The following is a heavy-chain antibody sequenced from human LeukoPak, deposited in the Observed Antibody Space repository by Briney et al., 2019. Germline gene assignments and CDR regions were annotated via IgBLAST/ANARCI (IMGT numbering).Heavy chain of an antibody. D-gene: IGHD6-19*01. J-gene: IGHJ4*02. CDR1: GGSFSGYY. CDR3: ARTGRSGWYRY. V-gene: IGHV4-59*01. CDR2: IYYSGST. Sequence: SETLSLTCAAYGGSFSGYYWSWIRQPPGKGLEWIGYIYYSGSTNYNPSLKSRVTISVDTSKNQFSLKLSSVTAADTAVYYCARTGRSGWYRYWGQGTLVTVSS.